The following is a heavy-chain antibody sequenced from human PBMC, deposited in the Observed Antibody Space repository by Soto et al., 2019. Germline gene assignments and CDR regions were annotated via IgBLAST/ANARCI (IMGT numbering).Heavy chain of an antibody. V-gene: IGHV2-5*02. Sequence: QITLKESGPTLVKPTQTLTLTCTFSGFSLSTTGVGVGWIRQPPGKALEWLAILYWDDDKRYSPSLKSRLTITEDTSNNQVVLTMTNMDPVDTATYYCARESRRFFDCWGQGTLVTVSS. CDR3: ARESRRFFDC. CDR2: LYWDDDK. D-gene: IGHD2-2*01. CDR1: GFSLSTTGVG. J-gene: IGHJ4*02.